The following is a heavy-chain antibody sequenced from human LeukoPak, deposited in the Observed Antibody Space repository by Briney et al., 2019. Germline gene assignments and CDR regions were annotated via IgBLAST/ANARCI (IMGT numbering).Heavy chain of an antibody. CDR3: AKTRGGLWTGAFDT. D-gene: IGHD3-16*01. V-gene: IGHV3-23*01. CDR2: ISGSGGST. Sequence: QTGGSLRLSCAASGFTFSSYAMSWVRQAPGKGMEWVSTISGSGGSTYYADSVKGRFTISRDNSKNTLYLQMNSLRAEYTAVYYCAKTRGGLWTGAFDTWGQGTMVTVSS. J-gene: IGHJ3*02. CDR1: GFTFSSYA.